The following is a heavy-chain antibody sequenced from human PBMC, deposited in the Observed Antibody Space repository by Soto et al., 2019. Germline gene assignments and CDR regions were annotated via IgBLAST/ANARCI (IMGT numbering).Heavy chain of an antibody. CDR2: ISYRGTP. J-gene: IGHJ5*02. CDR3: ARVSATGTRWFDP. V-gene: IGHV4-31*03. Sequence: QVQLQESGPGLVKPSQNLSLTCTVSGGSFSSGAYYWSWVLRHPGMGLEWIGYISYRGTPYYNPSLKSRLTLSVDASKTQFSLMLSSVTAADTAVYYCARVSATGTRWFDPLGQGTLVTVAS. CDR1: GGSFSSGAYY. D-gene: IGHD6-13*01.